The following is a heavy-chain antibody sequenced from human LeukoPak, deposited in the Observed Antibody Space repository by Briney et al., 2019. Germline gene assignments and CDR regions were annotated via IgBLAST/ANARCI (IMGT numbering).Heavy chain of an antibody. CDR1: GYSFTSYW. V-gene: IGHV5-10-1*01. CDR2: IDPSDAYT. D-gene: IGHD2-2*01. Sequence: GESLRISCKGSGYSFTSYWISWVRQMPGKGLEWMGRIDPSDAYTNYSPSFQGHVTISADKSIITAYLQWSSLTASDPAMYYCARLTVVVPAAHHTCYGMDVWGKGTTVTVSS. J-gene: IGHJ6*04. CDR3: ARLTVVVPAAHHTCYGMDV.